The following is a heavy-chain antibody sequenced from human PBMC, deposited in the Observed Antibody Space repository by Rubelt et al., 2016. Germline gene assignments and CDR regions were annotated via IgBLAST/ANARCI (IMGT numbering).Heavy chain of an antibody. CDR2: IYYSGST. D-gene: IGHD5-24*01. CDR3: ASFGSRRLDY. J-gene: IGHJ4*02. V-gene: IGHV4-39*07. Sequence: QLQLQESGPGLVKPSETLSLTCTVSGGSISSSSYYWGWIRQPPGKGLEWIGSIYYSGSTYYNPSLTSRVTISVDTSKNQFSLQLSSVTAADTAVYYCASFGSRRLDYWGQGTLVTVSS. CDR1: GGSISSSSYY.